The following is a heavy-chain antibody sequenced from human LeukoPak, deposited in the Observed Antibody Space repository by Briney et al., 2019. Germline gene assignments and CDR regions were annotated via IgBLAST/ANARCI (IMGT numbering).Heavy chain of an antibody. CDR2: ISRDGDNT. CDR3: AKDVSESGDAFDI. Sequence: GGSLRLSCAASGFTFDDYAMHWVRQVPGKGLDWVSLISRDGDNTYYADSVKGRFTISRDNSKNSLCLQMNSLRTEDTALYYCAKDVSESGDAFDIWGRGTMVTVSS. CDR1: GFTFDDYA. V-gene: IGHV3-43*02. D-gene: IGHD3-3*01. J-gene: IGHJ3*02.